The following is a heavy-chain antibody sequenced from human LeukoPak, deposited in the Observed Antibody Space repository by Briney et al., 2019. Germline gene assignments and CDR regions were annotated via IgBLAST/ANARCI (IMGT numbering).Heavy chain of an antibody. CDR1: GYTFTSYG. J-gene: IGHJ5*02. CDR2: ISAYNGNT. CDR3: ARCSSWPRDNWFDP. D-gene: IGHD6-13*01. V-gene: IGHV1-18*01. Sequence: ASVKVSCKASGYTFTSYGISWVRQAPGQGLEWMGGISAYNGNTNYAQKLQGRVTMTTDTSTSTAYMELRSLRSDDTAVYYCARCSSWPRDNWFDPWGQGTLVTVSS.